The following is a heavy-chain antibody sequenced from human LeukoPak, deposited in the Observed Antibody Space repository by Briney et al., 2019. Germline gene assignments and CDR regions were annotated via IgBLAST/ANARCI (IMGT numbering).Heavy chain of an antibody. D-gene: IGHD5-18*01. CDR1: GFTFSSYG. V-gene: IGHV3-30*03. CDR2: ISYDGSNK. J-gene: IGHJ4*02. CDR3: ASPGYSYGSLFDY. Sequence: GGSLRLSCAASGFTFSSYGMHWVRQAPGKGLEWVAVISYDGSNKYYADSVKGRFTISRDNSKNTLYLQMNSLRAEDTAVYYCASPGYSYGSLFDYWGQGTLVTVSS.